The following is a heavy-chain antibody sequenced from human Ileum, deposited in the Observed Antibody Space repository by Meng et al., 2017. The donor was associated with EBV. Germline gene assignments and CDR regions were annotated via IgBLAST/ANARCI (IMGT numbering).Heavy chain of an antibody. Sequence: LWLWEAGGGLVQPGRSLRLSCAASGFTFCDYAMHWVRQAPGKGLEWVALVSYGGSDKLYADSVKGRFTIYRDNSDNTLFLQMNSLKPEDTAVYYCAKERRGFYAEHWGQGTLVTVAS. CDR2: VSYGGSDK. V-gene: IGHV3-30*04. CDR3: AKERRGFYAEH. D-gene: IGHD1-14*01. CDR1: GFTFCDYA. J-gene: IGHJ4*02.